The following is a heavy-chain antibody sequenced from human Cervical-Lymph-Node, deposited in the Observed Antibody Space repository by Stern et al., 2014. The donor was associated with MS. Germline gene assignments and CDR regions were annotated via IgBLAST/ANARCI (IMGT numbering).Heavy chain of an antibody. CDR2: ISAYNGNT. D-gene: IGHD4-23*01. CDR3: VRWISDYYYGMDV. Sequence: VQLVESGAEVKKPGASVKVSCKASGYTFTSYGISWVRQAPGQGLEWMGWISAYNGNTNYAQKLQGRVTMTTDTSTSTASMELRSLRSDDTAVYYCVRWISDYYYGMDVWGQGTTVTVSS. CDR1: GYTFTSYG. J-gene: IGHJ6*02. V-gene: IGHV1-18*04.